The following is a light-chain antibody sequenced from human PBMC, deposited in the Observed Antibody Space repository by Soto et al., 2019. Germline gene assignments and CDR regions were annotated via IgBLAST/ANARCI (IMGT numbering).Light chain of an antibody. CDR3: SSYTSRSTLV. J-gene: IGLJ1*01. V-gene: IGLV2-14*01. CDR1: SSDIGGYEY. CDR2: EVT. Sequence: QSALTQPASVSGSPGQSITISCTGISSDIGGYEYVSWYQQHPGKAPRLMIYEVTYRPSGVSNRFSGSKSGNTASLTISGLQTEDEADYYCSSYTSRSTLVFGTGTKLTVL.